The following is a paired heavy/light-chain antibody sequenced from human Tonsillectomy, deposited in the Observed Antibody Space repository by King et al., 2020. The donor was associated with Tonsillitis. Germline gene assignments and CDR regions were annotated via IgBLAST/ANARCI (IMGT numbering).Heavy chain of an antibody. J-gene: IGHJ5*02. V-gene: IGHV4-39*01. CDR3: ASLAGGAVALS. Sequence: QLQLRESGPGLVKPSETLSLTCTVSGGSISSSNYYWGWIRQPPGKGLEWIGSIYYSGSTYYNPSLMSRVTIPVDTSKNQFSLKLNSVTAADTAVYYCASLAGGAVALSWGQGTLVIVSS. D-gene: IGHD6-19*01. CDR1: GGSISSSNYY. CDR2: IYYSGST.
Light chain of an antibody. Sequence: EIVMTQSPATLSVSPGERATLSCRASQSVSSKLAWYQQKPGQAPRLLVYGASTRATGLPARFSGSGSGTEFTLTISSLQSEDFAVYYCQQYNNWPVTFGGGTKVEIK. CDR3: QQYNNWPVT. CDR1: QSVSSK. V-gene: IGKV3-15*01. J-gene: IGKJ4*01. CDR2: GAS.